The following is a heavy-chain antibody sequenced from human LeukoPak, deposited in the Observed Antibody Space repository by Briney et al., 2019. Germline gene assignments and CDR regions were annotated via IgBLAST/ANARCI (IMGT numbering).Heavy chain of an antibody. D-gene: IGHD2-21*01. J-gene: IGHJ4*02. CDR1: GGSISSYY. CDR2: IYYSGST. Sequence: SETLSLTCTVSGGSISSYYWSWIRQPPGKGLEWIGYIYYSGSTNYNPSLKSRVTISVDTSKNQFSLKLSSVTAADTAVYYCARSHIYSLLDYWGQGTLVTVSS. CDR3: ARSHIYSLLDY. V-gene: IGHV4-59*01.